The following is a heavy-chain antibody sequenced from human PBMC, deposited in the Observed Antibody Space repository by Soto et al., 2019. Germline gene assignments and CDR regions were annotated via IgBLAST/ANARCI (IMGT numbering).Heavy chain of an antibody. CDR1: GGSSISSDG. J-gene: IGHJ3*01. CDR2: IYHSGST. D-gene: IGHD6-19*01. V-gene: IGHV4-4*02. Sequence: LETMCVTWAVSGGSSISSDGRSWVRKHPGKGLEWIGEIYHSGSTNYNPSLKSRVTISVDKSKNQFSLKLSSVTAADTAVYYCARCLGSSGWYSPWEAFDFWVQGTMVTVS. CDR3: ARCLGSSGWYSPWEAFDF.